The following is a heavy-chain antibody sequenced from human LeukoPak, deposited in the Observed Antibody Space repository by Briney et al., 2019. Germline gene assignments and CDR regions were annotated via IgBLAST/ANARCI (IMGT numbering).Heavy chain of an antibody. CDR2: IYHSGST. D-gene: IGHD4-23*01. J-gene: IGHJ4*02. CDR3: ARAEKVVTYFDY. CDR1: GGSISSSNW. V-gene: IGHV4-4*02. Sequence: SETLSLTCAVSGGSISSSNWWSWVRQPPGKGLEWIGEIYHSGSTNYNPSLKSRVTISVDRSKNQFSLKLSSVTAADTAVYYCARAEKVVTYFDYWGQGTLVTVSS.